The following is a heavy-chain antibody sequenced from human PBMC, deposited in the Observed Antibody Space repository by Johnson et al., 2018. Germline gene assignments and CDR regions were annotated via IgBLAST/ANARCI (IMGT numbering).Heavy chain of an antibody. CDR1: GFTFSSYW. Sequence: VQLVQSGGGVVQPGRSLGLSCAASGFTFSSYWMSWARQAPGKGLEWVGRSSNQANSFTTYYAASVKGRFTISRDASDNLVYLQLNSLKTEDTAVYYCARERYDFWTYYMDVWGKGTTVTVSS. CDR2: SSNQANSFTT. J-gene: IGHJ6*03. V-gene: IGHV3-72*01. D-gene: IGHD3-3*01. CDR3: ARERYDFWTYYMDV.